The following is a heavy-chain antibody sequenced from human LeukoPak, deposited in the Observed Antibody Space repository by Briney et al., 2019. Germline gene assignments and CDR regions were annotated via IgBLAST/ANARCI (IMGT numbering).Heavy chain of an antibody. CDR3: TRVTSWRTGFDY. V-gene: IGHV3-9*01. CDR2: ITWNSDDM. CDR1: GFSFEAYG. Sequence: GGSLRLSCAASGFSFEAYGMYWVRQAPGKGLEWVSGITWNSDDMAYADSVKGRFTIYRDNAKNCLYLQMNSLTVEDTALYYCTRVTSWRTGFDYWGQGTLVTVSS. D-gene: IGHD1-1*01. J-gene: IGHJ4*02.